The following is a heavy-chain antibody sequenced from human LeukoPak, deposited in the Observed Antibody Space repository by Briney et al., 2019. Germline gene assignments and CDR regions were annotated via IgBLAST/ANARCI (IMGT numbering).Heavy chain of an antibody. Sequence: SETLSLTCTVSGGSISSYYWSWIRQPPGKGLEWIGYIYTSGSTNYNPSLKSRVTISVDTSKNQFSLTLSSVTAADTAVYYCARGIAARVPFDYWGQGTLVTVSS. CDR1: GGSISSYY. D-gene: IGHD6-6*01. CDR2: IYTSGST. CDR3: ARGIAARVPFDY. V-gene: IGHV4-4*09. J-gene: IGHJ4*02.